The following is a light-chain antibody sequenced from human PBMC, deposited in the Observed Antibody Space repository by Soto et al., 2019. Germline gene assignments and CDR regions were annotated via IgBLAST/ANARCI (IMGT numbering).Light chain of an antibody. Sequence: EVVMTQSPATLSVSPGGGVTLSCRGSQGIGDTLAWYQHKPGQTPRLLIYGASSRATGIPDRFSGSGSGTDCTLTISRLEPEDYAVYYCQQYGSSPPITFGQGTRLEIK. CDR1: QGIGDT. V-gene: IGKV3-20*01. CDR3: QQYGSSPPIT. CDR2: GAS. J-gene: IGKJ5*01.